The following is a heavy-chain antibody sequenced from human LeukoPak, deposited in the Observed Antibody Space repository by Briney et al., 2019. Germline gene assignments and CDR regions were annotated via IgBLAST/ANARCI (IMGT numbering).Heavy chain of an antibody. V-gene: IGHV3-9*03. CDR1: GFTFDDYA. Sequence: PGGSLRLSCAASGFTFDDYAMHWVRQAPGKGLEWVSGISWNSGSIGYADSVKGRFTISRDNAKYSLYLQMNSLRAEDMALYYCAKGQGQWLFRYAFDIWGQGTMVTVSS. CDR3: AKGQGQWLFRYAFDI. D-gene: IGHD6-19*01. CDR2: ISWNSGSI. J-gene: IGHJ3*02.